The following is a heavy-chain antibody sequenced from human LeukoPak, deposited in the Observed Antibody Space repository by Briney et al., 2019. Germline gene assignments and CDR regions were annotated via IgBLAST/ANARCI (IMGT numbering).Heavy chain of an antibody. V-gene: IGHV3-23*01. CDR1: GFTFNIYA. Sequence: GGSLRLSCAASGFTFNIYAMNWVRQASGKGLEWVSTISGSGSSTYYADSVKGRFTISRDNSKNTLYLQMNGLRAEDTAVYFCAKDQHGYDKPIDYWGQGTLVTVSS. CDR3: AKDQHGYDKPIDY. D-gene: IGHD5-12*01. J-gene: IGHJ4*02. CDR2: ISGSGSST.